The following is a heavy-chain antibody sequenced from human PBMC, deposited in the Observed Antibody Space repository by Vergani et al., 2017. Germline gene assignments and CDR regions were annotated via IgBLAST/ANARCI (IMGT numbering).Heavy chain of an antibody. CDR2: INPSGGST. CDR1: GYTFTSYY. Sequence: QVQLVQSGAEVKKPGASVKVSCKASGYTFTSYYMHWVRQAPGQGLEWIGIINPSGGSTSYAQKCQGRVTMTRDTATSTVYMELSSLRSEDTAVYYCARVMGSGSFNYYYYYGMDVWGQGTTVTVSS. CDR3: ARVMGSGSFNYYYYYGMDV. D-gene: IGHD3-10*01. J-gene: IGHJ6*02. V-gene: IGHV1-46*01.